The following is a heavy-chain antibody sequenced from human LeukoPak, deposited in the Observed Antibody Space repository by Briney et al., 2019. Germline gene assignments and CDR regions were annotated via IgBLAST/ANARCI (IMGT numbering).Heavy chain of an antibody. D-gene: IGHD5-24*01. V-gene: IGHV4-34*01. CDR1: GFTFSSYG. Sequence: GSLRLSCAVSGFTFSSYGMSWVRQAPGKGLEWIGEINHSGSTNYNPSLKSRVTISVDTSKNQFSLKLSSVSAADTAVYYCARTRWLQPRVRHLYYYHYMDVWGKGTTVTISS. J-gene: IGHJ6*03. CDR3: ARTRWLQPRVRHLYYYHYMDV. CDR2: INHSGST.